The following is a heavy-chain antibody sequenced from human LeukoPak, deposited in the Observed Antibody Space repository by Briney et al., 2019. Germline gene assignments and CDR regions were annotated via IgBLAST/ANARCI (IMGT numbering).Heavy chain of an antibody. CDR1: GFTFSDFW. CDR3: ARDGTAPGLYFDL. Sequence: GSLRLSCAVSGFTFSDFWMNWVRRSPGKGLEWVASINQNGGETSYVDSVKGRFTISRDNPKNSLYLQMSSLRAEDTAVYYCARDGTAPGLYFDLWGQGTLVTVSS. J-gene: IGHJ4*01. D-gene: IGHD6-13*01. V-gene: IGHV3-7*01. CDR2: INQNGGET.